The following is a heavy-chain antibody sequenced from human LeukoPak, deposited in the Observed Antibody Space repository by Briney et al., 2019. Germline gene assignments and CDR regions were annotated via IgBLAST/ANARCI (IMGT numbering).Heavy chain of an antibody. CDR2: ISSSSSYI. D-gene: IGHD3-22*01. V-gene: IGHV3-21*01. J-gene: IGHJ3*02. CDR3: ARASPYYDSSGYYPSGAFDI. Sequence: PGGSLRLSCAASGFTFSSYSMNWVRQAPGKGLEWVSSISSSSSYIYYADSVKGRFTISRDNAKNSLNLQMNSLRAEDMAVYYCARASPYYDSSGYYPSGAFDIWGQGTMVTVSS. CDR1: GFTFSSYS.